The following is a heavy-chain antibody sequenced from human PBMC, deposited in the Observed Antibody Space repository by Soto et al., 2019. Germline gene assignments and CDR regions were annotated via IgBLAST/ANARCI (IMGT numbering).Heavy chain of an antibody. CDR1: GGSISSHY. CDR3: ARGLTARPFRTVDYMDV. J-gene: IGHJ6*03. D-gene: IGHD6-6*01. Sequence: SETLSLTCTVSGGSISSHYWSWIRQPPGQGLEWIGDIYYSGSTNYNPSLKSRVTISVDTSKNQLSLKLSSVTAADTAVYYCARGLTARPFRTVDYMDVWGKGTTVTVSS. CDR2: IYYSGST. V-gene: IGHV4-59*11.